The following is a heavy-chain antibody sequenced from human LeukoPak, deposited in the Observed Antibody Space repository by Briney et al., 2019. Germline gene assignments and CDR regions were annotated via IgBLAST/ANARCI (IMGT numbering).Heavy chain of an antibody. D-gene: IGHD3-3*01. V-gene: IGHV4-59*01. Sequence: PAETLSLTCTVSGGPISSYQWSWLRQPPGKGLEWIGNIYYSGSANYNPSLKSRVIISVDTSKNQFSLKLSPVTAADTAVYYCARDDFWSGYYSWGQGTLVTVSS. CDR3: ARDDFWSGYYS. J-gene: IGHJ4*02. CDR2: IYYSGSA. CDR1: GGPISSYQ.